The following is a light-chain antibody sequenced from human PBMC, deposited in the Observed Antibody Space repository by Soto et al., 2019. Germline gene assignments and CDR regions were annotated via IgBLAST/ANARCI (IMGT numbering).Light chain of an antibody. CDR2: GAS. V-gene: IGKV3-15*01. CDR3: QQYYDWPPYT. CDR1: QSVNSH. Sequence: EIVMTQSPGTLSVSPGERATLSCRASQSVNSHLAWYQQKPDQAPRLLIYGASTRATGIPARFSGSGSGTEFTLTISSLQSEDFAVYYCQQYYDWPPYTFGQGTKVDIK. J-gene: IGKJ2*01.